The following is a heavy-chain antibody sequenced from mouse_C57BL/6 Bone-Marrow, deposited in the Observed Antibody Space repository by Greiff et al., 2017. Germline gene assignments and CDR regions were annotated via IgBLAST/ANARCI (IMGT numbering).Heavy chain of an antibody. CDR1: GYTFTSYW. CDR3: AREKGNYDYDFAY. J-gene: IGHJ3*01. CDR2: IDPSDSYT. V-gene: IGHV1-50*01. Sequence: QVQLQQPGAELVKPGASVKLSCKASGYTFTSYWMQWVKQRPGQGLEWIGEIDPSDSYTNYNQKFKGKATLTVDTSSSTAYLPLSSLTSEDSAVYYCAREKGNYDYDFAYWGQGTLVTVSA. D-gene: IGHD2-4*01.